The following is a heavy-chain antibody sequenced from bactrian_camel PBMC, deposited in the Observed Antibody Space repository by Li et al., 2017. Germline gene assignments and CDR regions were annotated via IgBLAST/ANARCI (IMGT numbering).Heavy chain of an antibody. V-gene: IGHV3S55*01. J-gene: IGHJ6*01. Sequence: HVQLVESGGGSVEAGGSLRLSCVFTGYTYGRYCMGWFRQAPGKARESVAIISAGDKSDYADSVKGRFTISRDSAKNTLWLQMNNLKVDDTAIYYCAAAIPGGQWWMCGNTQGDFDYWGQGTQVTVS. D-gene: IGHD2*01. CDR1: GYTYGRYC. CDR3: AAAIPGGQWWMCGNTQGDFDY. CDR2: ISAGDKS.